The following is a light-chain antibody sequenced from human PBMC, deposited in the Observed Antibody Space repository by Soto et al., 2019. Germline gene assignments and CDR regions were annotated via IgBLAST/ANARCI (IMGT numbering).Light chain of an antibody. CDR2: GNN. CDR3: SSYTTTSTT. J-gene: IGLJ3*02. V-gene: IGLV1-40*01. Sequence: QPVLTQPPSVSGAPGQRITVSCTGSSSNIGAGYDVHWYQQVPGRAPKLLIYGNNIRPSGVSDRFSGSKSATSASLAISWLQAEDEADYYCSSYTTTSTTFGGGTKLTVL. CDR1: SSNIGAGYD.